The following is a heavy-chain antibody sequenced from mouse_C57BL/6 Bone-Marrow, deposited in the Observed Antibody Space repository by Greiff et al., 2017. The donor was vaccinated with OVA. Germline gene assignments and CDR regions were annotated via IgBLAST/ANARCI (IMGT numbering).Heavy chain of an antibody. V-gene: IGHV10-1*01. Sequence: EVQRVESGGGLVQPKGSLKLSCAASGFSFNTYAMNWVRQAPGKGLEWVARIRSKSNNYATYYADSVKDSFTISRDDSESMLYLQMNNLKTEDAAMYYCVRRGAMDYWGQGTSVTVSS. J-gene: IGHJ4*01. CDR3: VRRGAMDY. CDR1: GFSFNTYA. CDR2: IRSKSNNYAT.